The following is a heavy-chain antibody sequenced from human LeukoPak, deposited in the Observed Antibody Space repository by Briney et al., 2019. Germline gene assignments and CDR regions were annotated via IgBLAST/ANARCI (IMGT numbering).Heavy chain of an antibody. J-gene: IGHJ6*02. CDR1: GFTVSSTY. D-gene: IGHD2-2*01. Sequence: GGSLRLSCAASGFTVSSTYMSWVRQAPGKGLEWVSVIYSGGNIYYIDSVKGRFTISRDTSKNTLYLQMNSLRAEDTAVYYCARGYCSSTSCYGYYYYGMDVWGQGTTVTVSS. CDR3: ARGYCSSTSCYGYYYYGMDV. V-gene: IGHV3-53*01. CDR2: IYSGGNI.